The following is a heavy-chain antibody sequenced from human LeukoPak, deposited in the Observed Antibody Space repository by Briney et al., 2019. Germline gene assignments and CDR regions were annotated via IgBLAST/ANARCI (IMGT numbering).Heavy chain of an antibody. CDR2: ISNDSVDK. Sequence: GGSLRLSCVGSGFRFSDYDMSWIRQAPGKGLEWVSYISNDSVDKYYVDSVRGRFTISRDKAKKSMYLQMSGLRAEDTAVYYCARRDWVSGAVRAFVIWGQGTMVTVSS. V-gene: IGHV3-11*04. CDR1: GFRFSDYD. D-gene: IGHD3-3*01. CDR3: ARRDWVSGAVRAFVI. J-gene: IGHJ3*02.